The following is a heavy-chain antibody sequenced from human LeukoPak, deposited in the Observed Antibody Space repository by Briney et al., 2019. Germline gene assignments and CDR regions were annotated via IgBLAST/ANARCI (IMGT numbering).Heavy chain of an antibody. D-gene: IGHD2-21*01. CDR3: ARDRADSIPGSNWFDP. Sequence: SSETLSLTCTVSGGSISNSRYYWGWIRQPPGKGLEWIASIFYGGSTHYNPSLKSRVTILVDTSKNQFSLKMTSVTAADTAVYYCARDRADSIPGSNWFDPWGQGTLVTVSS. CDR1: GGSISNSRYY. V-gene: IGHV4-39*07. CDR2: IFYGGST. J-gene: IGHJ5*02.